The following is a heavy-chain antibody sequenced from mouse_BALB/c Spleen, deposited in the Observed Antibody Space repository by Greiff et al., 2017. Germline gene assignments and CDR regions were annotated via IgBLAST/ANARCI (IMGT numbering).Heavy chain of an antibody. CDR1: GFSLSTSGMG. D-gene: IGHD2-3*01. J-gene: IGHJ3*01. CDR3: ARSYDGYYPWFAY. Sequence: QVTLKVCGPGILQPSQTLSLTCSFSGFSLSTSGMGVSWIRQPSGKGLEWLAHIYWDDDKRYNPSLKSRLTISKDTSSNQVFLKITSVDTADTATYYCARSYDGYYPWFAYWGQGTLVTVSA. CDR2: IYWDDDK. V-gene: IGHV8-12*01.